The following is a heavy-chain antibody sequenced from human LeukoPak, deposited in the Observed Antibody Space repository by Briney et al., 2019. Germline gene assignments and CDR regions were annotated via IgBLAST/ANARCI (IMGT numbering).Heavy chain of an antibody. D-gene: IGHD3-10*01. J-gene: IGHJ5*02. CDR3: ATTSSNYYGGWFGP. Sequence: SETLSLTCTVSGGSVSSHHWSWIRQPPGKGLEWIGWIYNSVNTNYNPSFAGRVTTSLDTSKNQFSLKLSSVSAADTAVYYCATTSSNYYGGWFGPWGQGVPVTVSS. V-gene: IGHV4-59*02. CDR1: GGSVSSHH. CDR2: IYNSVNT.